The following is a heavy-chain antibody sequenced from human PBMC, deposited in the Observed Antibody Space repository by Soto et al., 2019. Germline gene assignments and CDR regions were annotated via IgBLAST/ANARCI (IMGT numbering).Heavy chain of an antibody. CDR1: GGSISSGNYY. V-gene: IGHV4-61*01. J-gene: IGHJ5*02. CDR3: ARANRVVVNLDP. CDR2: MSYSGSS. Sequence: QVQLQESGPGLVKPSETLSLTCTVSGGSISSGNYYWTWIRQPPGKGLEWIGYMSYSGSSNSNPSFKSPISIPIDTSKNQASLNLSSVTAAATAVYYCARANRVVVNLDPWGQGALVTVSS. D-gene: IGHD2-15*01.